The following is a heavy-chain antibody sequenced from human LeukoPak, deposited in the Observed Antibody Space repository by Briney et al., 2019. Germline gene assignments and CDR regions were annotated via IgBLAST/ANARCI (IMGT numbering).Heavy chain of an antibody. D-gene: IGHD3-3*01. CDR3: ARDEDWSGYYGAFXX. CDR1: GFTFSIYW. CDR2: INSDGSST. Sequence: GSLKISCAASGFTFSIYWMHWVRQAPGKGLVWVSRINSDGSSTSYADSVKGRFTISRDNAKNTLYLQMNSLRAEDTAVYYCARDEDWSGYYGAFXXWGQGTMVTV. J-gene: IGHJ3*01. V-gene: IGHV3-74*01.